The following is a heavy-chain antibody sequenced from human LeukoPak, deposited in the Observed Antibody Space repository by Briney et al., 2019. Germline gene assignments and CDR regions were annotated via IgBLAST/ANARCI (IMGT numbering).Heavy chain of an antibody. V-gene: IGHV4-34*01. CDR1: GGSFSGYY. Sequence: SETLSLTCAVYGGSFSGYYWSWIRQPPGKGLEWIGEINHSGSTHYNPSLKSRVTISVDTSKKQFSLKLSSVTAADTAVYYCARADDSSGSPTFDYWGQGTLVTVSS. J-gene: IGHJ4*02. D-gene: IGHD3-22*01. CDR3: ARADDSSGSPTFDY. CDR2: INHSGST.